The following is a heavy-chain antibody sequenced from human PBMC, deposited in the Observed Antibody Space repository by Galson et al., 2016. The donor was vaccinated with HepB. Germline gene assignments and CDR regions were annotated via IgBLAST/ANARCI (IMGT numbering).Heavy chain of an antibody. CDR2: ISGSGGST. Sequence: SLRLSCAASEVTLSNYAMSWVRQAPGKGLEWVSAISGSGGSTYYADSVKGRFTISRDSSKNTLYLQMNSLRAEDTALYYCAKVFTTTVSSYLYYAMDVWGQGTTVTVSS. V-gene: IGHV3-23*01. D-gene: IGHD1-1*01. J-gene: IGHJ6*02. CDR1: EVTLSNYA. CDR3: AKVFTTTVSSYLYYAMDV.